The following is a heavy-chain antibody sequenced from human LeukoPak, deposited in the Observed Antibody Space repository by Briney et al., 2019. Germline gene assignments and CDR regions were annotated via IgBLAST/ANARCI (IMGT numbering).Heavy chain of an antibody. CDR2: ISGSGGST. V-gene: IGHV3-23*01. D-gene: IGHD2-21*02. CDR3: AKIGAPYCGGDCYSFDY. CDR1: GFTFSSYA. J-gene: IGHJ4*02. Sequence: PGGSLRLSCAASGFTFSSYAMSWVRQAPGKGLEWVSAISGSGGSTYYADSVKGRFTISRDNSKNTLYLQMNSLRAEDTAVYYCAKIGAPYCGGDCYSFDYWGQGTLVTVSS.